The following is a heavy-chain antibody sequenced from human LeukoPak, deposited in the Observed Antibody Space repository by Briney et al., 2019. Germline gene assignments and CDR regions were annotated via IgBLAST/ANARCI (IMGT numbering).Heavy chain of an antibody. J-gene: IGHJ5*02. V-gene: IGHV1-46*01. CDR1: GYTFTSHY. Sequence: ASVKVSCKASGYTFTSHYMHWVRQAPGQGLEWMGLINPTGGSTGHAQKFQGRVTMTRDMSTSTDYMELSSLRSEDTAIYYCARDNSVEDNAWWFDPWGQGTLVTVSS. D-gene: IGHD4-23*01. CDR2: INPTGGST. CDR3: ARDNSVEDNAWWFDP.